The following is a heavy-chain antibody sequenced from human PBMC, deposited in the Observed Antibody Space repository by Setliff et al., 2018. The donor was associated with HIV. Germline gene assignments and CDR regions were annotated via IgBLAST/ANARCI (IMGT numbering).Heavy chain of an antibody. CDR1: GGAMSGFY. CDR2: IFHSGST. D-gene: IGHD3-16*01. CDR3: ARRKSFALSPFDS. V-gene: IGHV4-59*08. J-gene: IGHJ4*02. Sequence: SETLSLTCTVSGGAMSGFYWSWIRRPPGKGLEYIGDIFHSGSTNYDYSLRSRVTISIDTSRNIFSLRLTSVTAADTAIYYCARRKSFALSPFDSWGQGALVTSPQ.